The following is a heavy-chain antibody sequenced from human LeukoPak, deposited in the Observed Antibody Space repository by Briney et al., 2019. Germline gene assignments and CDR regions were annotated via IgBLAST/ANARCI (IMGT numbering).Heavy chain of an antibody. CDR2: IKQDGSEK. J-gene: IGHJ4*02. Sequence: GGSLRLSCSASGFIFSRSWMSWVRQAPGKGPEWVANIKQDGSEKNYVGSVKGRFTISRDNAKKSLYLQMNSLRAEDAAVYYCARDLPMGSFWGQGTLVTVSS. CDR1: GFIFSRSW. V-gene: IGHV3-7*01. CDR3: ARDLPMGSF. D-gene: IGHD3-16*01.